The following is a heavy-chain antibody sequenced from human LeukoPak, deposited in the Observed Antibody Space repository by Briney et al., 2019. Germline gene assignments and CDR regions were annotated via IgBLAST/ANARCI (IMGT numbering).Heavy chain of an antibody. J-gene: IGHJ5*02. CDR1: GGTFSSYA. D-gene: IGHD6-6*01. CDR3: ARGAARPGWFDP. CDR2: IIPIFGTA. V-gene: IGHV1-69*13. Sequence: SVKVSCKASGGTFSSYAISWVRQAPGQGLEWMGGIIPIFGTANYAQKFQGRVTITADESTSTAYMELSSLRSEDTAVYYCARGAARPGWFDPWGQGTLVTVSS.